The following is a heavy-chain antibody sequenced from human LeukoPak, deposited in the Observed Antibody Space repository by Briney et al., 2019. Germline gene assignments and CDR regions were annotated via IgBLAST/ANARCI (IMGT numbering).Heavy chain of an antibody. CDR3: ARVARVIPHDAFDI. D-gene: IGHD2-21*01. CDR2: INEDGSEK. V-gene: IGHV3-7*01. Sequence: PGGSLRLSCAASGFTFSTSWMNWVRQAPGKGLEWVASINEDGSEKYYVDSVKGRLTVSRDNAKNSLYLQMNSLRAGDTAMYYCARVARVIPHDAFDIWGQGTMVTVSS. CDR1: GFTFSTSW. J-gene: IGHJ3*02.